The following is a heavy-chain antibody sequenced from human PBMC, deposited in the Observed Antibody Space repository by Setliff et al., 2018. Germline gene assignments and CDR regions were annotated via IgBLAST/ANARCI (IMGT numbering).Heavy chain of an antibody. J-gene: IGHJ4*02. V-gene: IGHV3-30*01. CDR1: GFTFNTYA. Sequence: GGSLRLSCAASGFTFNTYAMHWVRQAPGKGLEWLAVISYDGINKYYADSVRGRFTISRDNSKNTLFLQMNSLRTDDTAVFYCAKRFPDGYSHGRYFDYWGQGTLVTVSS. CDR3: AKRFPDGYSHGRYFDY. D-gene: IGHD5-18*01. CDR2: ISYDGINK.